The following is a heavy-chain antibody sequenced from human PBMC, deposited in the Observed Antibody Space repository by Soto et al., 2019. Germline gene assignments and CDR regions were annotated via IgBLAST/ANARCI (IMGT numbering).Heavy chain of an antibody. V-gene: IGHV1-69*13. D-gene: IGHD2-2*01. CDR3: VLVVPAASPPYYYYGMDV. CDR2: IIPIFGTA. J-gene: IGHJ6*02. Sequence: ASVKVSCKASGGTFSSYAISWVRQAPGQGLEWMGGIIPIFGTANYAQKFQGRVTITADESTSTAYMGLSSLRSEDTAVYYCVLVVPAASPPYYYYGMDVWGQGTTVTVSS. CDR1: GGTFSSYA.